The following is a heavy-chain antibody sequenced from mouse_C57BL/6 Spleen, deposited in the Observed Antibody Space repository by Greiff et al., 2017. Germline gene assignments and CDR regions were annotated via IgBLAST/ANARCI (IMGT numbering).Heavy chain of an antibody. D-gene: IGHD1-1*01. CDR1: GFNIKDYY. J-gene: IGHJ1*03. Sequence: EVQLQQSGAELVRPGASVKLSCTASGFNIKDYYMHWVKQRPEQGLEWIGRIDPEDGDTEYAPQFQGKATMTADTSSNTAYLQLSSLTSDGTAVDYCARFITTVDRYCDVWGTGTTVTVSS. V-gene: IGHV14-1*01. CDR3: ARFITTVDRYCDV. CDR2: IDPEDGDT.